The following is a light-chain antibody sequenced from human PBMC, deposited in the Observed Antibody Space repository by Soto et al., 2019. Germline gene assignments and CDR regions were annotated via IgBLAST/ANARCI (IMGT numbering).Light chain of an antibody. J-gene: IGLJ3*02. V-gene: IGLV1-51*02. CDR1: SSNIGNDY. CDR2: ENN. CDR3: GTWDSSLSAGV. Sequence: QSVLTQPPSVSAAPGQKVTISCSGSSSNIGNDYVSWYPHLPGTAPNLLIYENNKRPSGIPDRFSGSKSGTSATLGITGLQTGDEADYYCGTWDSSLSAGVFGGGTKLTVL.